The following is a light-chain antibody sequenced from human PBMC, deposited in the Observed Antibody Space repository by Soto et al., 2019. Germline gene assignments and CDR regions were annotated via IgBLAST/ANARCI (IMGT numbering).Light chain of an antibody. CDR2: EVG. CDR3: SSYAHSGIYV. V-gene: IGLV2-14*01. CDR1: SY. Sequence: QSVLTQPASVSGSPGQSITISCTGTSYVSWYQQHPGKAPKLMIYEVGNRPSGVSIRFSGSKSGNTASLTISGLQADDEADYYCSSYAHSGIYVFGTGTKVTVL. J-gene: IGLJ1*01.